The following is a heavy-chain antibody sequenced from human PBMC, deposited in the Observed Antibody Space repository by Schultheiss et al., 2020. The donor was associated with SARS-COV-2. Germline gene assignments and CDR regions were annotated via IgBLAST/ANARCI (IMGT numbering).Heavy chain of an antibody. CDR2: INPNSGGT. V-gene: IGHV1-2*04. J-gene: IGHJ6*02. Sequence: ASVKVSCKASGYTFTGYYMHWVRQAPGQGLEWMGWINPNSGGTNYAQKFQGWVTMTRDTSISTAHMELSRLRSDDTAVYYCARAYCGGDCYRMYYYGMDVWGQGTTVTVSS. D-gene: IGHD2-21*02. CDR3: ARAYCGGDCYRMYYYGMDV. CDR1: GYTFTGYY.